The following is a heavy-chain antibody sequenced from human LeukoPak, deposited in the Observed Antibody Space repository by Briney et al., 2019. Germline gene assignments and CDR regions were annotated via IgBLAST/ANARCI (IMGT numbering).Heavy chain of an antibody. CDR2: INPNSGGT. J-gene: IGHJ3*02. Sequence: ASVKVSXKASGYTFIGYYMHWVRQAPGQGLEWMGWINPNSGGTNYAQKFQGRVTMTRDTSISTAYMELSRLRSDDTAVYYCARGVQVFIVGATSAFDIWGQGTMVTVSS. CDR3: ARGVQVFIVGATSAFDI. D-gene: IGHD1-26*01. CDR1: GYTFIGYY. V-gene: IGHV1-2*02.